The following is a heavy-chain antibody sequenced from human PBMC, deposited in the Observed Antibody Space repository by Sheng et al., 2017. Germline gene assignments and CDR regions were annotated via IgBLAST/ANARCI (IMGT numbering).Heavy chain of an antibody. J-gene: IGHJ4*02. CDR2: ISSDGRDK. CDR3: ARDRDIGAAGYSFDY. Sequence: QVQLVESGGGVVQPGRSLRLSCAASGFTFSSYAMHWVRQAPGKGLEWVAVISSDGRDKHYADSVKGRFTISRDNSKNTLYLLMSSLRAEDTAVYYCARDRDIGAAGYSFDYWGQGTLVTVSS. D-gene: IGHD6-13*01. CDR1: GFTFSSYA. V-gene: IGHV3-30*04.